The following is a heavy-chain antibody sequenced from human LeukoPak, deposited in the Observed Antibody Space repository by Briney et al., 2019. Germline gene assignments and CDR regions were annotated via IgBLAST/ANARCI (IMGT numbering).Heavy chain of an antibody. J-gene: IGHJ4*02. CDR3: ALEQQLAKDYFDY. CDR2: ISAYNGNT. CDR1: GYTFTSYG. V-gene: IGHV1-18*01. Sequence: ASVKVSCKASGYTFTSYGISWVRQAPGQGLEWMGWISAYNGNTNYAQKFQGRVTITADKSTSTAYMELSSLRSEDTAVYYCALEQQLAKDYFDYWGQGTLVTVSS. D-gene: IGHD6-13*01.